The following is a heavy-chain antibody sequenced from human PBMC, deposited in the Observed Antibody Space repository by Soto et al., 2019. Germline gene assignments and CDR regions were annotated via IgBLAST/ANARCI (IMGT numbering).Heavy chain of an antibody. Sequence: SETLSLTCTVSGGSISSYYWSWIRQPPGKGLEWIGYIYYSGSTNYNPSLKSRVTISVDTSKNQFSLKLSSVTAADTAVYYCARALDDFMEDAFDIWGQGTMVTVSS. CDR3: ARALDDFMEDAFDI. V-gene: IGHV4-59*01. CDR2: IYYSGST. CDR1: GGSISSYY. D-gene: IGHD3-3*01. J-gene: IGHJ3*02.